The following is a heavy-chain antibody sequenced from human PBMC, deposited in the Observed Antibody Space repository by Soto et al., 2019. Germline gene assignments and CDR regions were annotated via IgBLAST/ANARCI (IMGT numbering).Heavy chain of an antibody. D-gene: IGHD3-10*01. J-gene: IGHJ3*02. CDR1: GGTFSSYT. CDR2: IIPILGIA. CDR3: ARSRGYGSGSYDAFDI. V-gene: IGHV1-69*02. Sequence: QVQLVQSGAEVKKPGSSVKVSCTASGGTFSSYTISWVRQAPGQGLEWMGRIIPILGIANYAQKFQGRVTITADKSTSTAYMELSSMRAEDTAVYYCARSRGYGSGSYDAFDIWGQGTMVTVSS.